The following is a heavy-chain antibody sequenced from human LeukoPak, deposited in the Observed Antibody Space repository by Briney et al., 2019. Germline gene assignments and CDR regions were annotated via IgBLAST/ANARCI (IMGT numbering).Heavy chain of an antibody. J-gene: IGHJ3*02. CDR2: INTDGSFT. V-gene: IGHV3-74*01. Sequence: GGSLRLSCAASGFTFSSYWMHWVRQAPGTGLVWVSRINTDGSFTSYADSVKGRFTISRDNAKNTLYLQMNSLRAEDTAVYYCARDRRYYDSSGYSDAFDIWGQGTMVTVSS. D-gene: IGHD3-22*01. CDR1: GFTFSSYW. CDR3: ARDRRYYDSSGYSDAFDI.